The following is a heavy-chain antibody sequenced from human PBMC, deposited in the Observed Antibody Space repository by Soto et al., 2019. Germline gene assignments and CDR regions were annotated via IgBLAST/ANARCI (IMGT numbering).Heavy chain of an antibody. J-gene: IGHJ3*02. Sequence: GGSLGLSCAASGVTFSSYGMHWVRQAPGKGLEWVAVIWYDGSNKYYADSVKGRFTISRDNSKNTLYLQMNSLRAEDTAVYYCARGADILTGYYRSDAFDIWGPGTMVTVS. CDR2: IWYDGSNK. CDR1: GVTFSSYG. V-gene: IGHV3-33*01. D-gene: IGHD3-9*01. CDR3: ARGADILTGYYRSDAFDI.